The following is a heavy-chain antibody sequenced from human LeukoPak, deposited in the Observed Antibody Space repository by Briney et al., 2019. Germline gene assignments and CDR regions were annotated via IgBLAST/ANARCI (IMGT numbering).Heavy chain of an antibody. CDR3: ARDEVYGIFVNVDY. CDR1: GYTFTSYG. J-gene: IGHJ4*02. D-gene: IGHD5/OR15-5a*01. V-gene: IGHV1-18*01. Sequence: ATVKVSCKASGYTFTSYGISWVRQAPVQGPEWMGWISTYNGNTKYAEKFQGRVTMTTDTPTSTAYMELRSLRSDDTAVYYCARDEVYGIFVNVDYWGQGTLVTVSS. CDR2: ISTYNGNT.